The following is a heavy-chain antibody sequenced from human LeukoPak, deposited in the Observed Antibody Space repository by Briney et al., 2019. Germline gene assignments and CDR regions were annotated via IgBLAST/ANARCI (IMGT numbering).Heavy chain of an antibody. CDR3: AREGGHYYYIDV. CDR1: GDSVSGNSAA. V-gene: IGHV6-1*01. J-gene: IGHJ6*03. D-gene: IGHD3-16*01. CDR2: TYYRSKWSN. Sequence: SQTLSLTCAISGDSVSGNSAAWHWVRQSPSSGLEWLGRTYYRSKWSNDYAVSMKGRITIKPDTSKNQFSLQLISVTPEDTAVYFCAREGGHYYYIDVWGKGTTVTVSS.